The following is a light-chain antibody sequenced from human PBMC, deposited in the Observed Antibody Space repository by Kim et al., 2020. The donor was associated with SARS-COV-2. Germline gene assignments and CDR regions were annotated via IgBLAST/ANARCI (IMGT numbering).Light chain of an antibody. J-gene: IGLJ2*01. CDR1: SSDIGRYNY. Sequence: QSVTISCPGTSSDIGRYNYVSWYHHHPGKVPKLMIYDVSRRPSGVPDRFSGSKSGNTASLTVSGLQAEDEADYYCTSYTDSDTLIFGGGTQLTVL. V-gene: IGLV2-8*01. CDR3: TSYTDSDTLI. CDR2: DVS.